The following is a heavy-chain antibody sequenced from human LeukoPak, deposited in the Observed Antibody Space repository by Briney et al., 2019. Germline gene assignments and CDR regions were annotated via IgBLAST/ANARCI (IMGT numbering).Heavy chain of an antibody. Sequence: GGSLRLSCAASGFTFSSYAMTWVRQAPGKGLEWVSSISGSGSSTYYADSVKGRFTISRDNSKNTLYLQMNSLRAEDTAVYYCAKGGSGTYYGIDYWGQGTLVTVSS. CDR3: AKGGSGTYYGIDY. CDR2: ISGSGSST. J-gene: IGHJ4*02. CDR1: GFTFSSYA. D-gene: IGHD1-26*01. V-gene: IGHV3-23*01.